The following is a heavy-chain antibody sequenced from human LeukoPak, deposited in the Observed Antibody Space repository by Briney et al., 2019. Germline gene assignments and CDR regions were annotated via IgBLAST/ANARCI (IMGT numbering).Heavy chain of an antibody. CDR2: VSYSGST. J-gene: IGHJ4*02. Sequence: LDPLSRSCKISGEGNTVYFGSWLLQPTGKGLEWLGYVSYSGSTNYNPSLKSRVTISVDTSKNQFSLNLTSVTAADTAVYYCARHGSSSSCYRPWGQGTLVTVSS. CDR1: GEGNTVYF. V-gene: IGHV4-59*08. D-gene: IGHD2-2*02. CDR3: ARHGSSSSCYRP.